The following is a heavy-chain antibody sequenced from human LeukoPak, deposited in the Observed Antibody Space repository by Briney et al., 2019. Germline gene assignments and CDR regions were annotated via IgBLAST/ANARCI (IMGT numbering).Heavy chain of an antibody. J-gene: IGHJ4*02. CDR2: IRYDEGNQ. CDR1: GFTFSSYG. CDR3: AKDIAVAGTMMSGGDY. V-gene: IGHV3-30*02. Sequence: GGSLRLSCAAFGFTFSSYGMHWVRQVPGKGLEWVAFIRYDEGNQYYADSVKGRFTISRDNSKNTLYLQMNSLRPEDTAVYYCAKDIAVAGTMMSGGDYWGQGTLVTVSS. D-gene: IGHD6-19*01.